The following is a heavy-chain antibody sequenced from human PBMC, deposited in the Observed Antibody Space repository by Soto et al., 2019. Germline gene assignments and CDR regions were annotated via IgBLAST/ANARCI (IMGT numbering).Heavy chain of an antibody. CDR1: GFTFSDYT. CDR3: ARRTRGYFGY. D-gene: IGHD2-2*01. CDR2: ILSDHNT. V-gene: IGHV3-23*03. J-gene: IGHJ4*02. Sequence: EVQLVESGGGLVQPGGSLTLSCAASGFTFSDYTMSWVRQAPGKVLECVSVILSDHNTYYADSVRGRFTISRDKSKNTLYLEMNSLRAEDTAVYYCARRTRGYFGYWGQGTLVTVSS.